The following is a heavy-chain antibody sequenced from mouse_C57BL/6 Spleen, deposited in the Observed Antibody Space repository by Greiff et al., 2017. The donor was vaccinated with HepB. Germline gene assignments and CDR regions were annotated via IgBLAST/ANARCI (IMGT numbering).Heavy chain of an antibody. J-gene: IGHJ2*01. CDR2: IDPNSGGT. CDR3: ARYGSLDD. V-gene: IGHV1-72*01. Sequence: QVQLHPPGPELVKPGASVKLSCKASGYTFTSYWMHGVKRGPGRGLEWIGRIDPNSGGTKYNEKFKSKATLTVDKPSSTAYMQISSLTSEDSAVYYCARYGSLDDWGQGTTLTVSS. D-gene: IGHD1-1*01. CDR1: GYTFTSYW.